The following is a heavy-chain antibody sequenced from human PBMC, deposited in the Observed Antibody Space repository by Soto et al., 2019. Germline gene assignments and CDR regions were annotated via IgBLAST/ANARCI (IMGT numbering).Heavy chain of an antibody. CDR1: GGSISSYY. V-gene: IGHV4-59*01. Sequence: PSETLSLTCTVSGGSISSYYWSWIRQPPGKGLEWIGYIYYSGSTNYNPSLKSRVTISVDTSKNQFSLKPSSVTAADTAVYYCARDSLSGADYWGQGTLVTVSS. CDR3: ARDSLSGADY. J-gene: IGHJ4*02. D-gene: IGHD3-16*01. CDR2: IYYSGST.